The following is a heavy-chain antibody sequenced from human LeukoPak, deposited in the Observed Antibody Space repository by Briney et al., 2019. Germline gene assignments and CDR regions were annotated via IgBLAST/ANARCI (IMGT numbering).Heavy chain of an antibody. D-gene: IGHD5-24*01. CDR2: INPSGGST. CDR3: ARDLKRQDVAPIDMATTGDGDY. Sequence: GASVKLSCKASGYTFTSYYIHWVRQAPGQGLEWMGVINPSGGSTNYAQKFQGRVTMTRDTSTSTVYMELSSLRSEDTAVYYCARDLKRQDVAPIDMATTGDGDYWGQGTLVTVSS. V-gene: IGHV1-46*01. J-gene: IGHJ4*02. CDR1: GYTFTSYY.